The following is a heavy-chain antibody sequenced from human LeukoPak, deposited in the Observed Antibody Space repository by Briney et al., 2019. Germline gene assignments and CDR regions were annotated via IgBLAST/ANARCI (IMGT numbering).Heavy chain of an antibody. V-gene: IGHV3-30*02. J-gene: IGHJ6*03. CDR1: GFTFSGYW. CDR2: IRYDGSNK. Sequence: GGSLRLSCVASGFTFSGYWMSWVRQAPGKGLEWVAFIRYDGSNKYYADSVKGRFTISRDNSKNTLYLQMNSLRAEDTAVYYCARIRDYYYYMDVWGKGTTVTVSS. CDR3: ARIRDYYYYMDV. D-gene: IGHD5-24*01.